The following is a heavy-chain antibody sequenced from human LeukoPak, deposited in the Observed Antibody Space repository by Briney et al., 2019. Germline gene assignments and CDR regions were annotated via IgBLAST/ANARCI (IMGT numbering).Heavy chain of an antibody. V-gene: IGHV1-2*02. CDR1: GYTFTGYY. CDR3: AKDMHYYDSSGYQDY. D-gene: IGHD3-22*01. CDR2: INPNSGGT. Sequence: ASVKVSCKASGYTFTGYYMHWVRQAPGQGLEWMGWINPNSGGTNYAQKFQGRVTMTRDTSISTAYMELSRLRAEDTALYYCAKDMHYYDSSGYQDYWGQGTLVTVSS. J-gene: IGHJ4*02.